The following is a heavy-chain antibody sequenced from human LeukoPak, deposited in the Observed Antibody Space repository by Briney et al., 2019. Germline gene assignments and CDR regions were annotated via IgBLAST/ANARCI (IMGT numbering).Heavy chain of an antibody. J-gene: IGHJ6*04. CDR2: ISSSGSNI. Sequence: GGALRLSRAASGFTLSSYELKWVRQAPGKGLEWVSYISSSGSNIYYADSVKGRVTISKDNAKNSLYLQMNSLRAEDTAVYYCAELGINMIGGVWGKGTTVTISS. D-gene: IGHD3-10*02. CDR1: GFTLSSYE. V-gene: IGHV3-48*03. CDR3: AELGINMIGGV.